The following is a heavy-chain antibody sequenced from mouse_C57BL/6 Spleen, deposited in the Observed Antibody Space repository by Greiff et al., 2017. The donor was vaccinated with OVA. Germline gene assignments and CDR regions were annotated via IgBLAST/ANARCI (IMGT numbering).Heavy chain of an antibody. Sequence: EVQLQQSGPVLVKPGASVKMSCKASGYTFTDYYMNWVKQSHGKSLEWIGVINPYNGGTSYNQKFKGKATLTVDKSSSTAYMELNSLTSEDSAVYYCARLLYYGSSYPDYWGQGTTLTVSS. CDR2: INPYNGGT. V-gene: IGHV1-19*01. CDR3: ARLLYYGSSYPDY. D-gene: IGHD1-1*01. CDR1: GYTFTDYY. J-gene: IGHJ2*01.